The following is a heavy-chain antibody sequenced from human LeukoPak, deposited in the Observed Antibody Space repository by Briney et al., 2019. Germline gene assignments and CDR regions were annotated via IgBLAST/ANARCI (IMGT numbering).Heavy chain of an antibody. Sequence: WASVKVSCKASGYTFTSYDINWVRQATGQGLEWMGWMNPNSGNTGYAQKFQGRVTMTRNTSISTAYMELSSLRSEDTAVYYCARGPTNKKPFYYYYGMDVWGQGTTVTVSS. CDR1: GYTFTSYD. V-gene: IGHV1-8*01. CDR3: ARGPTNKKPFYYYYGMDV. CDR2: MNPNSGNT. J-gene: IGHJ6*02. D-gene: IGHD1-14*01.